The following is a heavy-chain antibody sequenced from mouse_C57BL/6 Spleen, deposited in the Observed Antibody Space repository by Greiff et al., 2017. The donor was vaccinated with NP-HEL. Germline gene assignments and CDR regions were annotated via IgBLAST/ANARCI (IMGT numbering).Heavy chain of an antibody. CDR2: INPSNGGT. CDR3: ARSNWDRYYFDY. D-gene: IGHD4-1*01. CDR1: GYTFTSYW. Sequence: QVQLQQPGTELVKPGASVKLSCKASGYTFTSYWMHWVKQRPGQGLEWIGNINPSNGGTNYNEKFKSKATLTVDKYSSTAYMQLSSLTSEDSAVYYCARSNWDRYYFDYWGQGTTLTVSS. V-gene: IGHV1-53*01. J-gene: IGHJ2*01.